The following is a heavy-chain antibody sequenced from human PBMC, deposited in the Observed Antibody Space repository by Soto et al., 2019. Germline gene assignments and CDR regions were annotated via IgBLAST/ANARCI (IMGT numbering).Heavy chain of an antibody. V-gene: IGHV4-31*03. CDR1: GGSISSGGYY. D-gene: IGHD1-1*01. CDR2: IYYSGST. CDR3: ARVANVDYFDY. J-gene: IGHJ4*02. Sequence: SETLSLTCTVSGGSISSGGYYWSWIRQHPGKGLEWIGYIYYSGSTYYNPSLKSRVTISVDTSKNQFSLKLSSVTAADTAVYYCARVANVDYFDYWGQGTLVTVSS.